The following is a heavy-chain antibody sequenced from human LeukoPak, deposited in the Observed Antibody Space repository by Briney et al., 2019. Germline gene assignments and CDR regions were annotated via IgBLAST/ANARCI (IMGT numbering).Heavy chain of an antibody. CDR3: ARGAHVLDI. CDR1: GFTLNSYW. J-gene: IGHJ3*02. D-gene: IGHD1-26*01. V-gene: IGHV3-74*01. CDR2: INSDESST. Sequence: GGSLRLSCAASGFTLNSYWMHWVRQAPGKGLVWVSRINSDESSTTYVDSVKGRFTISRDNAKNTLYLQMDGLRAEDTAVYFCARGAHVLDIWGQGTMVTVSS.